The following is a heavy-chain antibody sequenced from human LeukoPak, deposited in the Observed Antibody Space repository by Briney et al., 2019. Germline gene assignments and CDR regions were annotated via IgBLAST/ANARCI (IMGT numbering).Heavy chain of an antibody. Sequence: SETLSLTCTVSGGSISSYYWSWIRQPAGKGLEWIGRIYTSGSTNYNPSLKSRVTMSVDTSKNQSPLKLSSVTAADTAVYYCARGAGLGYCSSTSCPSGNWFDPWGQGTLVTVSS. CDR2: IYTSGST. D-gene: IGHD2-2*01. J-gene: IGHJ5*02. CDR3: ARGAGLGYCSSTSCPSGNWFDP. V-gene: IGHV4-4*07. CDR1: GGSISSYY.